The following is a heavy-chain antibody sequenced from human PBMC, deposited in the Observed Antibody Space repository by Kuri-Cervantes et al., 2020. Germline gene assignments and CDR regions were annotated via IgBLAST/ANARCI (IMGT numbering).Heavy chain of an antibody. Sequence: SETLSLTCTVSGRSISSYYWSWVRHPPGKGLEWIGYIYYSGSTNYNPSLKSRVTISVDTSKTQFSLKLTSVTAADTAVYDWARDYFRGGWYGGVGYWGQGTLVTVSS. CDR1: GRSISSYY. CDR2: IYYSGST. J-gene: IGHJ4*02. V-gene: IGHV4-59*12. CDR3: ARDYFRGGWYGGVGY. D-gene: IGHD6-19*01.